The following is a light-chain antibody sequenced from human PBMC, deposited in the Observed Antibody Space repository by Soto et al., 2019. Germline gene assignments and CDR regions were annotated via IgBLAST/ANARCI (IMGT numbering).Light chain of an antibody. CDR2: DAS. Sequence: EIVLTQSPATLSLSPGERATLSCRASQSVRSYLAWYQQKPGQAPRLLIYDASNRATGIPARFSGSGSGTDFTLTISSLEPEDFAVYSHQQRSNWPPRVTFGQGTRLEIK. CDR1: QSVRSY. CDR3: QQRSNWPPRVT. V-gene: IGKV3-11*01. J-gene: IGKJ5*01.